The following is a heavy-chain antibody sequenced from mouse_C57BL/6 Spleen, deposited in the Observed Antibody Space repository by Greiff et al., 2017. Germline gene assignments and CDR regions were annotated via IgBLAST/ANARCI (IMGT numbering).Heavy chain of an antibody. Sequence: LQESGPELVKPGASVKISCKASGYAFSSSWMNWVKQRPGQGLEWIGRIYPGDGDTNYNGKFKGKATLTADKSSSTAYMQLSSLTSEDSAVYFCARETAQATVGAMDYWGQGTSVTVSS. J-gene: IGHJ4*01. CDR1: GYAFSSSW. CDR2: IYPGDGDT. D-gene: IGHD3-2*02. CDR3: ARETAQATVGAMDY. V-gene: IGHV1-82*01.